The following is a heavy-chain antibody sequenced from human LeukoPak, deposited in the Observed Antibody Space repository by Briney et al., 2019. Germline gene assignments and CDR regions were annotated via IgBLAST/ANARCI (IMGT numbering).Heavy chain of an antibody. Sequence: GASVKVSCKASGHTLTTYGISWVRQAPGQGLEWMGWISANNGNTKYAPNVQGRVTMTTDTSTSTAYLELRSPRSDDTAVYYCARGWELHDWGQGTLVTVSS. CDR1: GHTLTTYG. CDR2: ISANNGNT. V-gene: IGHV1-18*01. CDR3: ARGWELHD. J-gene: IGHJ4*02. D-gene: IGHD1-26*01.